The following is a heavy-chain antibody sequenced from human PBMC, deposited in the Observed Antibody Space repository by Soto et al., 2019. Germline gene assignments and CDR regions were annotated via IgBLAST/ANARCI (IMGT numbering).Heavy chain of an antibody. V-gene: IGHV4-61*08. D-gene: IGHD3-10*01. Sequence: SETRSLTCTVSGGSVSKGGYVWSWIRQPPGKGLEWIGNLYYTGNTDYNPSLKSRVTISGDTSRKQISLKLNSVTAADTAVYYCARDAAVRPRVFAHWTQRSLVPVSS. CDR3: ARDAAVRPRVFAH. CDR2: LYYTGNT. J-gene: IGHJ4*02. CDR1: GGSVSKGGYV.